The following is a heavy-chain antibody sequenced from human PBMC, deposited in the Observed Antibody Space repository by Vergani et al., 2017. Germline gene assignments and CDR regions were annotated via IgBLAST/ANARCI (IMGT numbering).Heavy chain of an antibody. CDR3: ARGRGGAARIYYYYYMDV. D-gene: IGHD6-6*01. J-gene: IGHJ6*03. CDR1: GGSFSGYY. V-gene: IGHV4-34*01. Sequence: QVQLQQWGAGLLKPSETLSLTCAVYGGSFSGYYWSWIRQPPGKGLEWIGEINHSGSTNYNPSLKSRVTISVVTSKNQFSLKLSSVTAADTAVYYCARGRGGAARIYYYYYMDVCGKGTTVTVSS. CDR2: INHSGST.